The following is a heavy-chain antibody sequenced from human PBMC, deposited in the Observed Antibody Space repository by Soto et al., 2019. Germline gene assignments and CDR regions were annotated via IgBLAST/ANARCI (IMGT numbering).Heavy chain of an antibody. CDR2: IIPIFGTA. J-gene: IGHJ4*02. CDR1: GGTFSSYA. CDR3: ARAPHRYSSGWYFVY. D-gene: IGHD6-19*01. V-gene: IGHV1-69*13. Sequence: GASVKVSCKASGGTFSSYAISWVRQAPGQGLEWVGGIIPIFGTANYAQKFQGRVTITADESTSTAYMELSSLRSEDTAVYYCARAPHRYSSGWYFVYWGQGTLVTVSS.